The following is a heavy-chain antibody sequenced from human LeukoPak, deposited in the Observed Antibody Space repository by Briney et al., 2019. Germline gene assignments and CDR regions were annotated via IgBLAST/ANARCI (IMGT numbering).Heavy chain of an antibody. CDR1: GFTFSSYG. D-gene: IGHD5-18*01. Sequence: PGGSLRLSCAASGFTFSSYGMHWVRQAPGKGLEWVAVIWYDGSNKYYADSVKGRFTISRDNSKNTLYLQMNSLRAGDTAVYYCARDPNVDTAMVTSSYFDYWGQGTLVTVSS. V-gene: IGHV3-33*01. J-gene: IGHJ4*02. CDR3: ARDPNVDTAMVTSSYFDY. CDR2: IWYDGSNK.